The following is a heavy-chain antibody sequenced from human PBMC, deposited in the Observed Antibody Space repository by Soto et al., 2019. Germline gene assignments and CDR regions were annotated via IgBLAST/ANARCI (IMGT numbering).Heavy chain of an antibody. V-gene: IGHV5-51*01. Sequence: GESLKISCKGSGYSFTSYWIGWVRQMPGKGLEWMGIIYPGDSDTRYSPSFQGQVTISADKSISTAYLQWSSLKASDTAMYYCASTYYYDSSGYYPQPIDYWGQGTLVTVSS. CDR1: GYSFTSYW. J-gene: IGHJ4*02. CDR2: IYPGDSDT. CDR3: ASTYYYDSSGYYPQPIDY. D-gene: IGHD3-22*01.